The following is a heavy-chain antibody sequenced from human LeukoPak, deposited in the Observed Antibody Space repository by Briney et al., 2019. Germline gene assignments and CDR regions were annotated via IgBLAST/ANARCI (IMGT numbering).Heavy chain of an antibody. D-gene: IGHD3-22*01. J-gene: IGHJ4*02. V-gene: IGHV3-30*04. Sequence: PGKSLRLSCAASGFTFTSLPLHWVRQAPGKGLEWVAVSSTHGSDEYYADSVKGRFTVFSDNSKKTVYPQMDSLRAEDTAVYHCAMDYYDSNGYSRGWDYWGQGTLVTVSS. CDR3: AMDYYDSNGYSRGWDY. CDR2: SSTHGSDE. CDR1: GFTFTSLP.